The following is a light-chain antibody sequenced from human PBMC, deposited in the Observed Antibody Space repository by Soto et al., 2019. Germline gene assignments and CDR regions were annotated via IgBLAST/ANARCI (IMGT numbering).Light chain of an antibody. CDR2: KAS. Sequence: DIQMTQSPFTLSGSVGDRVTITCRASQTISSWLAWYQQKPGKATKLLIYKASTLKSGVPLRFSGSGSGTEFTLTISSLQPDDFATYYCQHYNSYSVAFSQGTKVDIK. J-gene: IGKJ1*01. CDR3: QHYNSYSVA. CDR1: QTISSW. V-gene: IGKV1-5*03.